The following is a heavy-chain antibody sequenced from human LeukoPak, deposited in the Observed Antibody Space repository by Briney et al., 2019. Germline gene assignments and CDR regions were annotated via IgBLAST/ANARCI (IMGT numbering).Heavy chain of an antibody. CDR2: IYYSGNT. CDR1: GGSISSSSYY. CDR3: ASVSSGSAFDI. Sequence: SETLSLTCTVSGGSISSSSYYWGWIRQPPGKGLEWIGTIYYSGNTYCNPSLKSRVTISVDTSKNQFSLKLSSVTAADTAVYYCASVSSGSAFDIWGQGTMVTVSS. V-gene: IGHV4-39*01. J-gene: IGHJ3*02. D-gene: IGHD3-22*01.